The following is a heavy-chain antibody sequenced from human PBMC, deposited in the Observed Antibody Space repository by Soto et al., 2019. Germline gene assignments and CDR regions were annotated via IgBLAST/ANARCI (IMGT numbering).Heavy chain of an antibody. Sequence: QVQLVQSGAEVKKPGASVKVSCKASGYTFTSYGISWVRQAPGQGLEWMGWISAYNGNTNYAQKLQGRVTMTTDTSTSTAYMELRSLRSDDTAVYYCARDCTLWGYDFWSGYPERNWFDPWGQGTLVTVSS. D-gene: IGHD3-3*01. CDR1: GYTFTSYG. CDR2: ISAYNGNT. CDR3: ARDCTLWGYDFWSGYPERNWFDP. J-gene: IGHJ5*02. V-gene: IGHV1-18*04.